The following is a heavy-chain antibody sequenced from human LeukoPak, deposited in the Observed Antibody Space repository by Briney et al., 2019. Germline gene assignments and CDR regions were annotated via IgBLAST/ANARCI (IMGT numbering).Heavy chain of an antibody. Sequence: PGGSLRLSCAASGFTFNTYAMSWVRQAPGKGLEWVSAISDSGGSAYYADSVKGRFTISRDNAKNSLYLQMNSLRAEDTAVYYCARAKRGSGSYYFHYWGQGTLVTVSS. CDR1: GFTFNTYA. CDR2: ISDSGGSA. CDR3: ARAKRGSGSYYFHY. V-gene: IGHV3-23*01. J-gene: IGHJ4*02. D-gene: IGHD1-26*01.